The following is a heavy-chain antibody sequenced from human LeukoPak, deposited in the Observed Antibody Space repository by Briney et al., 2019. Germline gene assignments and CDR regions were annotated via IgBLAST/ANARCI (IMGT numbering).Heavy chain of an antibody. CDR1: GYTFTSYG. V-gene: IGHV1-18*01. J-gene: IGHJ6*02. CDR3: ARGACGGSCYYNYYYGMDV. Sequence: ASVKVSCKASGYTFTSYGITWVRQAPGQGLEWMGWISANTGDTNYAQKFQGRVTMTTDTSTSTAYMELRSLRSDDTAVYYCARGACGGSCYYNYYYGMDVWGQGTTVTVSS. CDR2: ISANTGDT. D-gene: IGHD2-15*01.